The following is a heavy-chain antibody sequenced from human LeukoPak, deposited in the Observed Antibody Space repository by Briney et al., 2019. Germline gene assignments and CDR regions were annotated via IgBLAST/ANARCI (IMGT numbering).Heavy chain of an antibody. Sequence: SETLSLTCTVSGGSISSSSYYWGWIRQPPGKGLEWIGSIYYSGSTYYNPSLKSRVTISVDTSKNQFSLKLSSVTAADTAVYYCARHEYGESDWFDPWGQGTLVTVSS. D-gene: IGHD4-17*01. V-gene: IGHV4-39*01. J-gene: IGHJ5*02. CDR1: GGSISSSSYY. CDR3: ARHEYGESDWFDP. CDR2: IYYSGST.